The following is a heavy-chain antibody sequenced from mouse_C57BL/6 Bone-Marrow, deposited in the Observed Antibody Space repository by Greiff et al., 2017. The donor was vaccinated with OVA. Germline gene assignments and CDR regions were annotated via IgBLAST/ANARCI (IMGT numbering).Heavy chain of an antibody. D-gene: IGHD1-1*01. J-gene: IGHJ2*01. Sequence: EVQLQQPGTELVKPGASVKLSCKASGYTFTSYWMHWVKQRPGQGLEWIGWIDPENGDTEYASKFQGKATITADTSSNTAYLQLSSLTSEDTAVYYCTPYYYGRPFDYWGQGTTLTVSS. CDR1: GYTFTSYW. CDR2: IDPENGDT. V-gene: IGHV14-4*01. CDR3: TPYYYGRPFDY.